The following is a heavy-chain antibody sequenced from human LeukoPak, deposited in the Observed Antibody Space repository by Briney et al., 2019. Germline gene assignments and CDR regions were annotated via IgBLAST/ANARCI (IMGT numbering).Heavy chain of an antibody. V-gene: IGHV3-21*01. D-gene: IGHD3-22*01. J-gene: IGHJ4*02. CDR3: ARVAYCYDSSGYPYYFDY. CDR1: GFTFSSYS. CDR2: ISSSSSYI. Sequence: GGSLRLSCAASGFTFSSYSMNWVRQAPGKGLEWVSSISSSSSYIYYADSVKGRFTISRDNAKNSLYLQMNSLRAEDTAVYYCARVAYCYDSSGYPYYFDYWGQGTLVTVSS.